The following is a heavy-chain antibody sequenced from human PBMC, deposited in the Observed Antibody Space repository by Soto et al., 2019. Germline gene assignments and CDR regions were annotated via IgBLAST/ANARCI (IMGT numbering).Heavy chain of an antibody. J-gene: IGHJ4*02. CDR3: ARRDYSSSETDY. D-gene: IGHD6-6*01. CDR1: GYTFTSYA. CDR2: INAGNGNT. V-gene: IGHV1-3*01. Sequence: QVQLVQAGAEVKKPGASVKVSCKASGYTFTSYAMHWVRQAPGQRLEWMGWINAGNGNTKYSQKFQGRVTITRDTSESTAYMELSSMRSEDTAVYYCARRDYSSSETDYWGQGTLVTVSS.